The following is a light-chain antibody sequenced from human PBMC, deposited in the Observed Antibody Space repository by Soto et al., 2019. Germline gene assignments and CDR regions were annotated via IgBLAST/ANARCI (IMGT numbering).Light chain of an antibody. CDR3: QQSYYAPYT. J-gene: IGKJ2*01. CDR1: QNIGTS. V-gene: IGKV1-39*01. Sequence: DIQMTQSPSSLSVSIGDSITITCRASQNIGTSLNWYQMKLGRAPKLLIYSAATLQSGAPSRFSGGGSGTDFTLTIKNLQPDDFATYSCQQSYYAPYTFGLGTMLEIK. CDR2: SAA.